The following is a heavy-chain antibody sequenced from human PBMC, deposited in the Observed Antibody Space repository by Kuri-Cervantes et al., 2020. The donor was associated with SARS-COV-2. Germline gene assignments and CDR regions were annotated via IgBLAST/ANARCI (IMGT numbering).Heavy chain of an antibody. CDR3: ARDGRAVTSHRSDY. J-gene: IGHJ4*02. V-gene: IGHV3-7*05. CDR1: GFTFSSYW. CDR2: IKHDGSEK. D-gene: IGHD4-17*01. Sequence: GESLKISCAASGFTFSSYWMSWVRQAPGKGLEWVANIKHDGSEKYYVDSVKGRFTISRDNAKNSLYLQMNSLRAEDTAVYYFARDGRAVTSHRSDYWSQGTLVTVSS.